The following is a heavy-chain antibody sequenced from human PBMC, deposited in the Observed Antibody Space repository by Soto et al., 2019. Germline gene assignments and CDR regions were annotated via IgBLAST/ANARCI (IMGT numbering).Heavy chain of an antibody. V-gene: IGHV3-30*18. CDR3: AKVTMIVYGDYYYGMDV. J-gene: IGHJ6*02. D-gene: IGHD3-22*01. CDR2: ILYDGSNK. Sequence: QVQLVESGGGVVQPGRSLRLSCAASGFTFSSYGMHWVRQAPGKGLEWVAVILYDGSNKYYADSVKGRFTISRDNSKNTLYLQMNSLRAEDTAVYYCAKVTMIVYGDYYYGMDVWGQGTTVTVSS. CDR1: GFTFSSYG.